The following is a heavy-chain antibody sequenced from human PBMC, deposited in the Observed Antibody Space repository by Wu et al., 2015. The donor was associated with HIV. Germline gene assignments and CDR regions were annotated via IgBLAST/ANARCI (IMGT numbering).Heavy chain of an antibody. J-gene: IGHJ4*02. CDR2: INPNTGAA. D-gene: IGHD5-18*01. Sequence: QVRLIQSGAEVKKPGASMKVSCKTFGYSFTAYYMHWVRQAPGQGLEWMGRINPNTGAADSAQKFQGRITLTRDTSINTAYMELRSLRLEDMAIYYCASGIQAGGANYWGQGTLVTVSS. CDR1: GYSFTAYY. V-gene: IGHV1-2*02. CDR3: ASGIQAGGANY.